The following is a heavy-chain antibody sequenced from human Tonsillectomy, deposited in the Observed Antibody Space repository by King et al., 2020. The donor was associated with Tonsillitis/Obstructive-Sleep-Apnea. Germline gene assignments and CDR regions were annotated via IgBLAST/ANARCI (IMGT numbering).Heavy chain of an antibody. CDR2: IYWDDDK. D-gene: IGHD6-13*01. CDR3: AHSRSYRRSWYRDFDY. Sequence: TLKESGPTLVKPTQTLTLTCTFSGFSLTTSGVGVGWIRQPPGKALEWLALIYWDDDKRYMPSLKSRLTITKDTSKNQVVLTMTNMDPVDTATYFCAHSRSYRRSWYRDFDYWGQGTLVTVSS. J-gene: IGHJ4*02. V-gene: IGHV2-5*02. CDR1: GFSLTTSGVG.